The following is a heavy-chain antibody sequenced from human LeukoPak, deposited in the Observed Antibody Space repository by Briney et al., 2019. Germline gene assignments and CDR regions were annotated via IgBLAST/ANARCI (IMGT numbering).Heavy chain of an antibody. CDR1: GYSISSGYY. J-gene: IGHJ4*02. D-gene: IGHD5/OR15-5a*01. CDR3: ARDWSAAVYAPFDY. V-gene: IGHV4-38-2*02. Sequence: KPSETLSLTCTVSGYSISSGYYWGWIRQPPGKGLEWIGSIYHSGSTYYNPSLKSRVTISVDTSKNQFSLKLSSVTAADTAVYYCARDWSAAVYAPFDYWGQGTLVTVSS. CDR2: IYHSGST.